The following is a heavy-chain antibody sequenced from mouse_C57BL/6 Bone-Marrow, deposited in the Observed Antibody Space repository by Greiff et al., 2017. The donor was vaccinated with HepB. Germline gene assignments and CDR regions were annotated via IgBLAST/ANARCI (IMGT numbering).Heavy chain of an antibody. CDR1: GYTFTSYG. J-gene: IGHJ4*01. CDR2: IYPRSGNT. D-gene: IGHD2-2*01. CDR3: AQAYGSPMDY. Sequence: VHLVESGAELARPGASVKLSCKASGYTFTSYGISWVKQRTGQGLEWIGEIYPRSGNTYYNEKFKGNATLTADKSSSTAYMELRSLTSEDSAVYFCAQAYGSPMDYWGQGTSVTVSS. V-gene: IGHV1-81*01.